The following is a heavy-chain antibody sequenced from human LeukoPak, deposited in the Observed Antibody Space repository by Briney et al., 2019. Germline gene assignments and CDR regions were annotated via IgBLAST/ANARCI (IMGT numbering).Heavy chain of an antibody. Sequence: SETLSLTCAVSGGSICSSNWWSWVRPPPGKGLEWIGEIYHSGSTNYNPSLKSRVTISVDKSKNQFSLKLSSVTAADTAVYYCARGGGRPNYYYGMDVWGQGTTVTVSS. CDR2: IYHSGST. D-gene: IGHD2-15*01. CDR3: ARGGGRPNYYYGMDV. V-gene: IGHV4-4*02. CDR1: GGSICSSNW. J-gene: IGHJ6*02.